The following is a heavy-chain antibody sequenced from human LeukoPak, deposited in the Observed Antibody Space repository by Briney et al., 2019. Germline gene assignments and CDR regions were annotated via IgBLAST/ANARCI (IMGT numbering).Heavy chain of an antibody. Sequence: ASVKVSCKASGYTFISYVMTWVRQAPGQGLEWMGWINPNKGGTKYAQKFQGRVTMTRDTSISTAYMELSRLRSDDTAVYYCAREGTGVWFGEFRPIDYWGQGTLVTVSS. CDR2: INPNKGGT. V-gene: IGHV1-2*02. CDR3: AREGTGVWFGEFRPIDY. D-gene: IGHD3-10*01. J-gene: IGHJ4*02. CDR1: GYTFISYV.